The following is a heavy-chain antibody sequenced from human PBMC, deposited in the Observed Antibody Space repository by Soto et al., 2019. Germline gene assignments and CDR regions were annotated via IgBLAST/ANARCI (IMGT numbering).Heavy chain of an antibody. CDR3: ARDCKAVAGYNWFDP. Sequence: ASVKVSCKASGYTFTGYYMHWVRQAPGQGLEWMGWINPNSGGTNYAQKFQGWVTMTRDTSISTAYMELSRLRSDDTAVYYCARDCKAVAGYNWFDPWGQGTLVTVSS. V-gene: IGHV1-2*04. CDR1: GYTFTGYY. J-gene: IGHJ5*02. D-gene: IGHD6-19*01. CDR2: INPNSGGT.